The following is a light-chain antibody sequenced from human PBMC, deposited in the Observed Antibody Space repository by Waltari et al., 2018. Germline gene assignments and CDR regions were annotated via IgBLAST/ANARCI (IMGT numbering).Light chain of an antibody. CDR1: SSDIGTYDW. Sequence: QSALTQPASVSGSPGQSITISCTGSSSDIGTYDWVSWYQQHPGEAPKLMIYEVRPRPSGVSDRFSGSKSGNTASLTVSGLQAEDEADYYCSTYLRSSAPVVFGGGTKLTVL. V-gene: IGLV2-14*01. J-gene: IGLJ2*01. CDR2: EVR. CDR3: STYLRSSAPVV.